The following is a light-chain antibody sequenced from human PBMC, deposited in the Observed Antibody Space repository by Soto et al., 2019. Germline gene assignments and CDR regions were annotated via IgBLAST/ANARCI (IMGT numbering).Light chain of an antibody. CDR3: QQSYSSPIT. V-gene: IGKV1-5*01. Sequence: DIQMTQSPSTLSASVGDRVTITCRASQSISSWLAWYQQKPGKAPKLLIYDASSLESGVQSRFSGSGSGTEFTLTIRSLQPDDFATYYCQQSYSSPITFGQGTRLEIK. CDR2: DAS. J-gene: IGKJ5*01. CDR1: QSISSW.